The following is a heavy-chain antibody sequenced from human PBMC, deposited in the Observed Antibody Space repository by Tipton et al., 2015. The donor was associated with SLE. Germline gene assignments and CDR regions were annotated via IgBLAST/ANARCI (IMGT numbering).Heavy chain of an antibody. CDR1: GGSLSSSSYS. V-gene: IGHV4-39*07. CDR2: IHYSGDT. D-gene: IGHD3-10*01. CDR3: VRDWGDSTYTYYYMDV. Sequence: TLSLTCTVSGGSLSSSSYSWDWIRQPPGKGLEWIGKIHYSGDTYYNPSLKSRVTMSVDTSKNQFSLKLSSVTAADTAVYYCVRDWGDSTYTYYYMDVWGKGTTVTVSS. J-gene: IGHJ6*03.